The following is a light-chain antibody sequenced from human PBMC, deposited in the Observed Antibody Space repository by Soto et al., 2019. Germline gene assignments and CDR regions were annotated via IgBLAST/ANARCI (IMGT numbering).Light chain of an antibody. Sequence: QSVLTQPPSVSAAPGQTVTISCSGSSSNIGSNYVSWYQQLPGTAPKLLIYDNNKRPSGIPDRFSGSQSGTSATLDITGLQTGDEADYFCGTWDNSLSALFGGGTKVTVL. CDR2: DNN. CDR3: GTWDNSLSAL. J-gene: IGLJ2*01. V-gene: IGLV1-51*01. CDR1: SSNIGSNY.